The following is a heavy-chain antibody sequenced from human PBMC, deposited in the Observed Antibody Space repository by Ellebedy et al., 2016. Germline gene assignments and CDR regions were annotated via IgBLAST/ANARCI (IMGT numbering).Heavy chain of an antibody. Sequence: ASVKVSCKASGYTFTSYTMHWVRQAPGQRLEWMGWINAGNGNTKYSQKFQGRVTITRDTSVSTAYMELSSLRSEDTAVYYCARVGYYDSSPDYWGQGTLVTVSS. CDR3: ARVGYYDSSPDY. V-gene: IGHV1-3*01. CDR1: GYTFTSYT. D-gene: IGHD3-22*01. CDR2: INAGNGNT. J-gene: IGHJ4*02.